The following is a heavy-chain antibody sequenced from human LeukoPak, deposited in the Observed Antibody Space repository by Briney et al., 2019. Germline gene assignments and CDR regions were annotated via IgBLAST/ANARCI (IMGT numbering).Heavy chain of an antibody. Sequence: GGSLGLSCAASGFTVSSNYMSWVRQAPGKGLEWVSVIYSGGSTYYADSVKGRFTISRDNSKNTLYLQMNSLRAEDTAVYYCARVGWRGYYFDYWGQGTLVTVSS. D-gene: IGHD2-15*01. CDR3: ARVGWRGYYFDY. CDR2: IYSGGST. V-gene: IGHV3-53*01. CDR1: GFTVSSNY. J-gene: IGHJ4*02.